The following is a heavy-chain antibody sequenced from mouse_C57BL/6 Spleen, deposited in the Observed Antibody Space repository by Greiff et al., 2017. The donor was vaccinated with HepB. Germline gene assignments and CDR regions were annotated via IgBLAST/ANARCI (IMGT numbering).Heavy chain of an antibody. V-gene: IGHV5-17*01. D-gene: IGHD1-1*01. CDR2: ISSGSSTI. J-gene: IGHJ3*01. CDR3: ARPLRYPAWFAY. Sequence: EVQVVESGGGLVKPGGSLKLSCAASGFTFSDYGMHWVRQAPEKGLEWVAYISSGSSTIYYADTVKGRFTISRDNAKNTLFLQMTSLRSEDTAMYYCARPLRYPAWFAYWGQGTLVTVSA. CDR1: GFTFSDYG.